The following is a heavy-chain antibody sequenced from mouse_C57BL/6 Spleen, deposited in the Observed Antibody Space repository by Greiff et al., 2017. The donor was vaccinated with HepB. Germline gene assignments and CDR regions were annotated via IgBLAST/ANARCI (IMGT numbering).Heavy chain of an antibody. Sequence: EVMLVESGGDLVKPGGSLKLSCAASGFTFSSYGMSWVRQTPDKRLEWVATISSGGSYTYYPDSVKGRFTISRDNAKNTLYLQMSSLKSEDTAMYYCARQGSNWDWYFDVWGTGTTVTVSS. CDR3: ARQGSNWDWYFDV. V-gene: IGHV5-6*01. CDR2: ISSGGSYT. CDR1: GFTFSSYG. D-gene: IGHD4-1*01. J-gene: IGHJ1*03.